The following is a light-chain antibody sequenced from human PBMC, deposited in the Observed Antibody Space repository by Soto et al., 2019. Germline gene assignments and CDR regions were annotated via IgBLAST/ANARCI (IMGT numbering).Light chain of an antibody. J-gene: IGKJ2*03. V-gene: IGKV3-20*01. CDR1: QSISSKY. CDR3: QHFDRSPYS. Sequence: EVVLTQSPGTLSLSPGERVTLSCRASQSISSKYLAWHQQKLRQAPRLLIYGSSTSAASAPDRCGGSGCGTVFTLTISRLDADDFAVYFCQHFDRSPYSFGQGTKVELK. CDR2: GSS.